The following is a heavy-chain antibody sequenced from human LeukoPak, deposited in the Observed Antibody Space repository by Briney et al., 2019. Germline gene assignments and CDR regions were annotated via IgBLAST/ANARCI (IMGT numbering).Heavy chain of an antibody. Sequence: PGGSLRLSCAASGFTFDDYGMSWVRQAPGKGLEWVSGINWNGGSTGHADSVKGRFTISRDNAKNSLYLQMNSLRAEDTALYYCARDTRRYFDWLPDAFDIWGQGTMVTVSS. CDR2: INWNGGST. J-gene: IGHJ3*02. CDR1: GFTFDDYG. V-gene: IGHV3-20*04. D-gene: IGHD3-9*01. CDR3: ARDTRRYFDWLPDAFDI.